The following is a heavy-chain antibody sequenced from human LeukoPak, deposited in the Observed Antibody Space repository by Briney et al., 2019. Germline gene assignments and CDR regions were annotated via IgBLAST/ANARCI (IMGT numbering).Heavy chain of an antibody. Sequence: ASVKVSCKTSGYTFTGYYIHWVRQAPGQGLAWMGRINPNSGGTIYAQKFQDRVTMTKDTSISTAYMELSSLTSDDTAMYYCARALDWFDPWGQGTLVTVSS. CDR1: GYTFTGYY. V-gene: IGHV1-2*06. CDR3: ARALDWFDP. CDR2: INPNSGGT. J-gene: IGHJ5*02.